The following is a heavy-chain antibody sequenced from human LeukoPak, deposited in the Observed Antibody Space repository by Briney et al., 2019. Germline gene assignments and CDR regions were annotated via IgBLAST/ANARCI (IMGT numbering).Heavy chain of an antibody. D-gene: IGHD4-11*01. CDR1: GYTFTGYF. CDR3: AAALDLDYSMISDF. J-gene: IGHJ4*02. CDR2: INLNSGYT. Sequence: ASVKVSCKASGYTFTGYFMHLVRQAPGQGLQWLGWINLNSGYTNYARRFQGRVTMTRDTSITTAYMDLRGLRSDDTAVYYCAAALDLDYSMISDFWGQGTLVTVSS. V-gene: IGHV1-2*02.